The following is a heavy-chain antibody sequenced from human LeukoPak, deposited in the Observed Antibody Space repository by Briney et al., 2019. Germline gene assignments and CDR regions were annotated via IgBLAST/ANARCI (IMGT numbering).Heavy chain of an antibody. V-gene: IGHV2-70*17. Sequence: SGPALVKPTQTLTLTCTFSGFSLSTSRMSVSWIRQPPGKALEWLACIDWDDDKFYATSLKTRLTISKDTSRNQVVLTLTNVDPVDTATYYCARIDSSGGSPQMDYWGQGTLVTVSS. CDR3: ARIDSSGGSPQMDY. CDR1: GFSLSTSRMS. D-gene: IGHD6-19*01. J-gene: IGHJ4*02. CDR2: IDWDDDK.